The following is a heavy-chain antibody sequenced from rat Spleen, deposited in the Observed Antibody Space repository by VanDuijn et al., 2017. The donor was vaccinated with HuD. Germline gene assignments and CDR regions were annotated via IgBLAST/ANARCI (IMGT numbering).Heavy chain of an antibody. D-gene: IGHD1-12*02. J-gene: IGHJ2*01. CDR2: ISTGGGKN. CDR3: VRKDGTYYYYFDY. Sequence: EVQLVESGGGLVQPGRSLKLSCAASGFTFSNHDMAWVRQAPTKGLEWVASISTGGGKNYYRDSVQGRFTISRDNAKSTLYLQMDSLRSEDTATYYCVRKDGTYYYYFDYWGQGVMVTVSS. CDR1: GFTFSNHD. V-gene: IGHV5S23*01.